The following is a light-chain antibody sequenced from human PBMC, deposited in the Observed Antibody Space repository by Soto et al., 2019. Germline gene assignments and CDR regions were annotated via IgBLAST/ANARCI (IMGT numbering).Light chain of an antibody. CDR2: GAS. CDR3: QQSYSTLPLT. V-gene: IGKV1-39*01. Sequence: DIQMTQSPSSLSASVGDRVTITCRASQSINNYLSWYQQKPGKAPNLLIFGASTLQSGVPSRFSGSGSGTDFTLTISSLQPEDFATYYCQQSYSTLPLTFGGGTKVDIK. CDR1: QSINNY. J-gene: IGKJ4*01.